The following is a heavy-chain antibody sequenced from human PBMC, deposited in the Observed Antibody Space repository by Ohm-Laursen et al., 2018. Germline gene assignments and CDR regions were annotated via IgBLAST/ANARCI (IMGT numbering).Heavy chain of an antibody. CDR2: IKQDGSEK. D-gene: IGHD1/OR15-1a*01. V-gene: IGHV3-7*01. CDR3: ARGSGTPWGLYFDH. Sequence: GSLRLSCSASGFTFSSYAMSWVRQAPGKGLEWVANIKQDGSEKYFLDSVKGRFTFSRDNAKNPVSLQMNSLRGEDTAVYYCARGSGTPWGLYFDHWGQGALVTVSS. J-gene: IGHJ4*02. CDR1: GFTFSSYA.